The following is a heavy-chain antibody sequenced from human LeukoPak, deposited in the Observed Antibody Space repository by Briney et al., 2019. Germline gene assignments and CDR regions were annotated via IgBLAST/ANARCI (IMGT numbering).Heavy chain of an antibody. V-gene: IGHV3-74*01. D-gene: IGHD6-19*01. CDR1: GFTFSSYW. J-gene: IGHJ4*02. CDR3: ARGVRVAVAGYIDY. CDR2: INSDGSST. Sequence: PGGSLRLSCAASGFTFSSYWMHWVRQAPGKGLVLVSRINSDGSSTSYADSVKGRFTISRDNSKNTLYLQMNSLRAEGTTVYYCARGVRVAVAGYIDYWGQGTLVTVSS.